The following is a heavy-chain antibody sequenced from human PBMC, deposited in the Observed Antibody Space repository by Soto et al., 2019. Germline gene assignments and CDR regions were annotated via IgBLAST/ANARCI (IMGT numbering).Heavy chain of an antibody. D-gene: IGHD6-13*01. CDR2: IYWDDDK. V-gene: IGHV2-5*02. J-gene: IGHJ5*02. CDR3: AHRLDTYSSSWYSWFDP. CDR1: GFSLSTSGVG. Sequence: QITLKESGPTLVKPTQTLTLTRTFSGFSLSTSGVGVGWIRQPPGKALEWLALIYWDDDKRYSPSLKSRLTITKDTSKNQVVLTMTNMDPVDTATYYCAHRLDTYSSSWYSWFDPWGQGTLVTVSS.